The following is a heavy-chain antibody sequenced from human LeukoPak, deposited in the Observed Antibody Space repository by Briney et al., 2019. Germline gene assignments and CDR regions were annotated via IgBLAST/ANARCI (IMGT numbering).Heavy chain of an antibody. Sequence: PSETLSLTCAVSGFSIRIGYYWGWIRQPPGKGLEWIGTIHYSGTPTFYNPSLESRVSLFSDTSRNDFSLRLRSVTAADTAVYYCAAGGDDAKAGYWGQGTLVTVSS. D-gene: IGHD3-16*01. CDR2: IHYSGTPT. CDR1: GFSIRIGYY. V-gene: IGHV4-38-2*01. CDR3: AAGGDDAKAGY. J-gene: IGHJ4*02.